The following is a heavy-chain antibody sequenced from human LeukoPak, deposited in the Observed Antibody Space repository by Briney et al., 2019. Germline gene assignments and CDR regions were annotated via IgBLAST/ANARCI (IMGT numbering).Heavy chain of an antibody. CDR1: GFSLSEFV. V-gene: IGHV3-30*02. D-gene: IGHD1/OR15-1a*01. CDR3: AKDDEQTLFDY. J-gene: IGHJ4*02. CDR2: IRYDGSNK. Sequence: AGGSQTLSCAASGFSLSEFVMSWVRQAPGKGLEWVAFIRYDGSNKYYADSVKGRFTVSRDNSKNTLYLQMNSLRAEDTAVYYCAKDDEQTLFDYWGQGTLVTVSS.